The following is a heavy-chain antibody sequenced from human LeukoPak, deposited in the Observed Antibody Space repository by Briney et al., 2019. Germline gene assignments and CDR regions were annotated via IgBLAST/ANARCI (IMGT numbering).Heavy chain of an antibody. J-gene: IGHJ4*02. D-gene: IGHD3-16*01. CDR2: IKSKTDGGTT. V-gene: IGHV3-15*01. CDR3: TTGLIFDY. Sequence: PGRSLRLSCAASGFTFSSYATHWVRQAPGKGLEWVGRIKSKTDGGTTDYAAPVKGRFTISRDDSKNTLYLQMNSLKTEDTAVYYCTTGLIFDYWGQGTLVTVSS. CDR1: GFTFSSYA.